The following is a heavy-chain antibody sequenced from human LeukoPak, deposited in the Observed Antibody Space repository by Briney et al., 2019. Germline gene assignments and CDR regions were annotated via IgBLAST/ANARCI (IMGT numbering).Heavy chain of an antibody. CDR1: GYTFTSYG. V-gene: IGHV1-18*01. CDR3: ARYSRPNSSSSGKGYYYYYYMDV. CDR2: ISAYNGNT. D-gene: IGHD6-6*01. J-gene: IGHJ6*03. Sequence: ASVKVSCKASGYTFTSYGISWVRQAPGQGLEWMGWISAYNGNTNYAQKLQGRVTMTTDTSTSTAYMELRSLRSDDTAVYYCARYSRPNSSSSGKGYYYYYYMDVWGKGTTVTVSS.